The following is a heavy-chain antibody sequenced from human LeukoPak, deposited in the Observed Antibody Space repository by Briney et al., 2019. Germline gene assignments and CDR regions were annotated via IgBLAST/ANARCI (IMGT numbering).Heavy chain of an antibody. CDR3: ARDHAADIVATGEDY. V-gene: IGHV3-30-3*01. CDR1: GFTFSNYA. Sequence: PGRSLRLSCAASGFTFSNYAMHWVRQAPGKGLEWVAVISYDGHYKYYADSVKGRFIISRDNSRNTLYLQMNSLRGEDTAVYYCARDHAADIVATGEDYWGQGTLVTVSS. CDR2: ISYDGHYK. D-gene: IGHD5-12*01. J-gene: IGHJ4*02.